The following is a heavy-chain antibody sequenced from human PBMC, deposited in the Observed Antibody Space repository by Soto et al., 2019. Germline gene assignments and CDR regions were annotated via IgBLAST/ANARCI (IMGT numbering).Heavy chain of an antibody. D-gene: IGHD3-22*01. CDR3: ARTYYDSSGYPWYFDY. J-gene: IGHJ4*02. V-gene: IGHV1-18*01. Sequence: ASVKVSCKASGYTFTSYGISWVRQAPGQGLEWMGWISAYNGNTNYAQKLQGRVTMTKDTSTSTAYMELRSLRSDDTAVYYCARTYYDSSGYPWYFDYWGQGTLVTVSS. CDR1: GYTFTSYG. CDR2: ISAYNGNT.